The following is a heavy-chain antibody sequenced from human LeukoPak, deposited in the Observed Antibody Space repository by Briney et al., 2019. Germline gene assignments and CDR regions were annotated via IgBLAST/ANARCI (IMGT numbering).Heavy chain of an antibody. Sequence: GGSLRLSCAASGFTVGSYSMNWVRQAPGKGLEWVSSISSSSSYIYYADSVKGRFTISRDNAKNSLYLQMNSLRAEDTAVYYCASSARYYYYYMDVWGKGTTVTVSS. D-gene: IGHD6-6*01. V-gene: IGHV3-21*01. CDR1: GFTVGSYS. CDR3: ASSARYYYYYMDV. CDR2: ISSSSSYI. J-gene: IGHJ6*03.